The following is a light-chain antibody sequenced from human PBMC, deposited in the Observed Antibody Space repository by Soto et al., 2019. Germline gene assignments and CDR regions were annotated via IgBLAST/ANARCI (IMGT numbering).Light chain of an antibody. CDR2: EVN. V-gene: IGLV2-23*02. J-gene: IGLJ2*01. CDR1: NGDVGSYDL. Sequence: QSVLTQPASVSGSPGQSITISCTGTNGDVGSYDLVSWYQQYPGKAPKLIIYEVNKRPSGVSNRFSGAKSGNTASLTISGLQTEDEADYDCCSYAGGNTLIFGGGTQLTV. CDR3: CSYAGGNTLI.